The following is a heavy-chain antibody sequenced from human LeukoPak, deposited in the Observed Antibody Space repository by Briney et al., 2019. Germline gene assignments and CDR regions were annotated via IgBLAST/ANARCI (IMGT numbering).Heavy chain of an antibody. Sequence: PSETLSLTCAVSGYSISSGYYWGWIRQPPGKGLEWIGSIYHSGSTYYNPSLKSRVTISVDTSKNQFSPKLSSVTAADTAVYYCARHNKPTAASYDYWGQGTLVTVSS. CDR3: ARHNKPTAASYDY. J-gene: IGHJ4*02. V-gene: IGHV4-38-2*01. CDR2: IYHSGST. D-gene: IGHD6-13*01. CDR1: GYSISSGYY.